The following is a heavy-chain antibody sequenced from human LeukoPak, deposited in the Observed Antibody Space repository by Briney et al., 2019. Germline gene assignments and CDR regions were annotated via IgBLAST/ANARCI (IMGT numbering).Heavy chain of an antibody. CDR3: AKDGWRGVTTAFDY. CDR1: GFTFDDYT. D-gene: IGHD4-17*01. V-gene: IGHV3-43*01. Sequence: GGSLRLSCAASGFTFDDYTMHWVRQAPEKGLEWVSLISWDGGSTYYADSVKGRFTISRDNSKNSLYLQMNSLRTEDTALYYCAKDGWRGVTTAFDYWGQGTLVTVSS. CDR2: ISWDGGST. J-gene: IGHJ4*02.